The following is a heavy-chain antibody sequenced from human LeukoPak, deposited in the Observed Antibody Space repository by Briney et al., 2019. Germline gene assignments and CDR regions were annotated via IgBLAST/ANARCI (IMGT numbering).Heavy chain of an antibody. V-gene: IGHV1-18*01. CDR2: ISGYNGNT. J-gene: IGHJ4*02. CDR1: GYIFTNYG. CDR3: AREKGSGWYFFDY. D-gene: IGHD6-19*01. Sequence: ASVKVSCKASGYIFTNYGISWVRPAPGQGLEWMGWISGYNGNTNYAQKVQGRVTMTADTSSTTVYMELRSLTSDDTAMYYCAREKGSGWYFFDYWGQGTPVTVSS.